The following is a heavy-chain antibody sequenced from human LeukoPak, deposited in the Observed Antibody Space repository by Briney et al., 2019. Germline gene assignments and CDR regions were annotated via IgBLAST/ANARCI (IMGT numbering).Heavy chain of an antibody. V-gene: IGHV4-34*01. Sequence: PSETLSLTCAVYGGSFSGYYWSWIRQPPGKGLEWIGEINHSGSTNYNPSLKSRVTISVDTSKNQFSLKLSSVTAADTAVYYCEGGDDAFDIWGQGTMVTVSS. J-gene: IGHJ3*02. CDR3: EGGDDAFDI. CDR1: GGSFSGYY. CDR2: INHSGST.